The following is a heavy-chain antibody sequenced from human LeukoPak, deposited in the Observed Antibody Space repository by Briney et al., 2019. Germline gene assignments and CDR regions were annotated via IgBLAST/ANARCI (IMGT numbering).Heavy chain of an antibody. Sequence: GGSLRLSCAASGFTLGSYAMHWVRQAPGKGLEYVSAISSTGGSTYYADSVKGRFTISRDNSKSTVYLQIGSLRAEDMAVYYCARVYCSSTSCWGRGYYMDVWGKGTTVTVSS. CDR3: ARVYCSSTSCWGRGYYMDV. V-gene: IGHV3-64*02. J-gene: IGHJ6*03. CDR2: ISSTGGST. D-gene: IGHD2-2*01. CDR1: GFTLGSYA.